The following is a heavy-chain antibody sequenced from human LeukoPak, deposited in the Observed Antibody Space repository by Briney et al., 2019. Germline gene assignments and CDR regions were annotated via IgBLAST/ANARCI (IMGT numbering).Heavy chain of an antibody. V-gene: IGHV3-21*01. CDR1: GFTFSYFG. Sequence: GGSLRLSCVASGFTFSYFGMNWVRQAPGEGLEWVSSISSSGTYIYSTDSVKGRFTISRDNAKNSLYLQMNSLRAEDTAVYYCASGWYDILTGYYYDYWGQGTLVTVSS. CDR3: ASGWYDILTGYYYDY. J-gene: IGHJ4*02. D-gene: IGHD3-9*01. CDR2: ISSSGTYI.